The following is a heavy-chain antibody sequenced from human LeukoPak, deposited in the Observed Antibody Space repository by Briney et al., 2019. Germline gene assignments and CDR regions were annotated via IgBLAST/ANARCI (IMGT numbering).Heavy chain of an antibody. CDR2: IYYSGST. Sequence: PSETLSLTCTVSGGSVSSGSYCWSWIRQPPGKGLEWIGYIYYSGSTNYNPSLKSRVTMSVDTSKNQFSLKLSSVTAADTAVYYCAREKRAVAGFYFDYWGQGTLVTVFS. D-gene: IGHD6-19*01. V-gene: IGHV4-61*01. CDR1: GGSVSSGSYC. CDR3: AREKRAVAGFYFDY. J-gene: IGHJ4*02.